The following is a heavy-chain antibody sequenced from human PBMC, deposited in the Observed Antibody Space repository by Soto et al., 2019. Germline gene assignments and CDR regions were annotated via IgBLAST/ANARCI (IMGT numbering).Heavy chain of an antibody. V-gene: IGHV1-69*12. CDR2: IMPVFATP. Sequence: QVQLMQSGAEVKKPGSSVKVSCKASGGTFSTSAISWVRQAPGEGLEWVGGIMPVFATPDYAQKFQGRVTISAYESTTTAYLALTSLTTDETAVYYCARDKDRQQLGGNYYYILDVWGQGTAITASS. D-gene: IGHD3-3*02. CDR3: ARDKDRQQLGGNYYYILDV. J-gene: IGHJ6*02. CDR1: GGTFSTSA.